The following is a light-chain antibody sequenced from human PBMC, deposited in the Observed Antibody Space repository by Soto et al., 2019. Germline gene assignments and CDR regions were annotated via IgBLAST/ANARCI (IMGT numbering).Light chain of an antibody. V-gene: IGKV1-5*03. J-gene: IGKJ1*01. Sequence: DIQMTQLPSTLSASVGDRVTITCRASQSISSWLAWYQQKPGKAPKLLIYKASSLESGVPSRFSGSGSGTEFSLTISSLQPDDFATYYCQQYKSFPPWTFGQGTKVEIK. CDR3: QQYKSFPPWT. CDR2: KAS. CDR1: QSISSW.